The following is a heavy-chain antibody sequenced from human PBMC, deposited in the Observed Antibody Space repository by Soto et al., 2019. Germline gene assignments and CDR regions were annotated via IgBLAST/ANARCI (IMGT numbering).Heavy chain of an antibody. CDR1: GGSISSGGYY. CDR3: ATHPEYSSGFSSQPNWYFDL. J-gene: IGHJ2*01. D-gene: IGHD6-19*01. V-gene: IGHV4-31*03. Sequence: QVQLQESGPGLVKPSRTLSLNCTVSGGSISSGGYYWSWIRQHPGKGLEWIGYTYYSGSTYYNPSLRSRVTISVDTSKNQFSLKLSSVTAADTAVYYCATHPEYSSGFSSQPNWYFDLWGRGTLVTVSS. CDR2: TYYSGST.